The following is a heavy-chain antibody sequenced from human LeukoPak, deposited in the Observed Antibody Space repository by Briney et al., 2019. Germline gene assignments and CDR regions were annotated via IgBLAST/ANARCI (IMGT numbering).Heavy chain of an antibody. CDR2: IYTSGST. CDR3: ARVGVSSGWSFDY. V-gene: IGHV4-4*07. CDR1: GASISDYF. Sequence: SETLSLTCTVSGASISDYFWSWIRQPAGKGLEWIGRIYTSGSTNYNPSLKSRVTMSVDTSKNQFSLKLSSVTAADTAVYYCARVGVSSGWSFDYWGQGTLVTVSS. D-gene: IGHD6-19*01. J-gene: IGHJ4*02.